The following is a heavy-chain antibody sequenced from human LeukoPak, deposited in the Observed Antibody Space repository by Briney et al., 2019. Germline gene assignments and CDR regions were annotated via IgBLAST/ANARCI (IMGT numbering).Heavy chain of an antibody. D-gene: IGHD6-13*01. V-gene: IGHV1-69*13. CDR2: IIPTFGTA. Sequence: GASVKVSCKASGGTFSSYAISWVRQAPGQGLEWMGGIIPTFGTANYAQKFQGRVTITADESTSTAYMELSSLRSEDTAVYYCARAVQQLWSDYYYMDVWGKGTTVTISS. CDR3: ARAVQQLWSDYYYMDV. J-gene: IGHJ6*03. CDR1: GGTFSSYA.